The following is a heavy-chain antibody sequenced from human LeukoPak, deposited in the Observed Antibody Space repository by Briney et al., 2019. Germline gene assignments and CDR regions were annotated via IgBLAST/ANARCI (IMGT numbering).Heavy chain of an antibody. CDR1: GGSISSYY. J-gene: IGHJ5*02. D-gene: IGHD3-10*01. CDR2: IYYSGST. Sequence: SETLSLTCTVSGGSISSYYWSWIRQPPGKGLEWIGYIYYSGSTNYNPSLKSRVTISVDTSKNQFSLKLSSVTAADTAVYYCARGRFWFGETMRGTMWFDPWGQGTLVTVSS. V-gene: IGHV4-59*08. CDR3: ARGRFWFGETMRGTMWFDP.